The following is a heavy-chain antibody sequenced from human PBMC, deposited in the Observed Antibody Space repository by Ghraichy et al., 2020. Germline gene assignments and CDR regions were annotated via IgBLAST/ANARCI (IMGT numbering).Heavy chain of an antibody. CDR1: GFTFSSYS. CDR3: APGYDILTGYPRGIDY. CDR2: ISSSSSYI. Sequence: LSLTCAASGFTFSSYSMNWVRQAPGKGLEWVSSISSSSSYIYYADSVKGRFTISRDNAKNSLYLQMNSLRAEDTAVYYCAPGYDILTGYPRGIDYWGQGTLVTVSS. J-gene: IGHJ4*02. D-gene: IGHD3-9*01. V-gene: IGHV3-21*01.